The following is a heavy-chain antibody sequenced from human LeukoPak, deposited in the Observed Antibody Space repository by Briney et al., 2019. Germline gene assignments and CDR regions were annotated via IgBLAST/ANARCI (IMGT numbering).Heavy chain of an antibody. D-gene: IGHD1-26*01. V-gene: IGHV1-18*01. J-gene: IGHJ3*02. Sequence: ASVKVSCKASGYTFTSYGISWVRQAPGQGLEWMGWISAYNGNTNYAQTLQGRVTMTTDTSTSTAYMELRSLRSDDTAVYYCARGPPRLWELASGAFDIWGQGTMVTVSS. CDR2: ISAYNGNT. CDR1: GYTFTSYG. CDR3: ARGPPRLWELASGAFDI.